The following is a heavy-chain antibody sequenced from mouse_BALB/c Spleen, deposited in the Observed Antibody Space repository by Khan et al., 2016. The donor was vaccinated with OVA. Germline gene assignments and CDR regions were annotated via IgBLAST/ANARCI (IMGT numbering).Heavy chain of an antibody. V-gene: IGHV1-54*01. D-gene: IGHD2-10*01. J-gene: IGHJ4*01. Sequence: QVQLEQSGAELVKPGASVKLSCKASGYTFTNYWMHWVKQTPGKGLEWIAFINPCTGDTYYPEKLKGRATLSVDKSSSTAYLQLNNLKSEDSAVYFCARVEYSYFMDYWGQGTSVTVSS. CDR2: INPCTGDT. CDR1: GYTFTNYW. CDR3: ARVEYSYFMDY.